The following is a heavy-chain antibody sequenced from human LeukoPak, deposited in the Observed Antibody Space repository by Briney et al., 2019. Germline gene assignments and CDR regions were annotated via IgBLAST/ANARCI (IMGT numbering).Heavy chain of an antibody. CDR3: ARSSYDSSGYYHKPRAECFQH. V-gene: IGHV3-48*02. CDR1: GFTFSSYS. D-gene: IGHD3-22*01. Sequence: GESLRLSCAASGFTFSSYSMNWVRQAPGKGLEWVSYISSSSSTIYYADSVKGRFTISRDNAKNSLYLQMNSLRDEDTAVYYCARSSYDSSGYYHKPRAECFQHWGQGTLVTVSS. J-gene: IGHJ1*01. CDR2: ISSSSSTI.